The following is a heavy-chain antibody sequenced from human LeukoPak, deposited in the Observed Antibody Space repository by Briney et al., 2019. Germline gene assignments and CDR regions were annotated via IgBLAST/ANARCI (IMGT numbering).Heavy chain of an antibody. J-gene: IGHJ4*02. D-gene: IGHD6-13*01. V-gene: IGHV4-61*02. CDR1: GGSIGSGSYY. Sequence: SQTLSLTCTVSGGSIGSGSYYWSWIRQPAGKGLEWIGRIYTSGSTNYNPSLKSRVTMSVDTSKNQFSLKLSSVTAADTAVYYCAREVAAAGTIDYWGQGTLVTVSS. CDR3: AREVAAAGTIDY. CDR2: IYTSGST.